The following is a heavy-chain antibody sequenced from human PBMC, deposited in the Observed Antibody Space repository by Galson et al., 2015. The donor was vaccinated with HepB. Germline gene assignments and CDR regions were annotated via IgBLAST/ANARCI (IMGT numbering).Heavy chain of an antibody. V-gene: IGHV1-46*04. CDR3: AREYQPRGDAFDI. CDR1: GYTFTSYY. J-gene: IGHJ3*02. Sequence: SVKVSCKASGYTFTSYYMHWVRQAPGQGLEWMGIINPSGGSTSYAQKLQGRVTMTRDTSTSTVYMELSSLRSEDTAVYYCAREYQPRGDAFDIWGQGTMVTVSS. CDR2: INPSGGST. D-gene: IGHD2-2*01.